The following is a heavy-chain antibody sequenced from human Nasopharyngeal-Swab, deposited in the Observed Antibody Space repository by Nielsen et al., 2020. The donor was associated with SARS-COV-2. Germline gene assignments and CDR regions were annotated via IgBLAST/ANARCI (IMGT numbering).Heavy chain of an antibody. V-gene: IGHV3-23*01. D-gene: IGHD6-19*01. CDR3: AKDDRRSQWLVDYYYGMDV. Sequence: GVPLTLSCAASGFTFSSYAMSWVRQAPGKGPEWVSAISCSGSSTYYADSVKCRFTISRDNSKNTLDLQMNSLRAEDTAVYYCAKDDRRSQWLVDYYYGMDVWGQGTTVTVSS. CDR1: GFTFSSYA. CDR2: ISCSGSST. J-gene: IGHJ6*02.